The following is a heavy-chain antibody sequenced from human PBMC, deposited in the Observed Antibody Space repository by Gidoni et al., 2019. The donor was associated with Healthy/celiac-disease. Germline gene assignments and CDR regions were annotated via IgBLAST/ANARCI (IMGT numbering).Heavy chain of an antibody. CDR1: GYTFTSYG. CDR2: ISAYNGNT. CDR3: ARLRTTVTTRMSYYYYYMDV. Sequence: QVQLVQSGAEVKKPGASVKVSCKASGYTFTSYGIRWVRQAPGQGLEWLGWISAYNGNTNYAQKRQGRVTMTTDTSTSTAYMELRSLRSDDTAVYYCARLRTTVTTRMSYYYYYMDVWGKGTTVTVSS. V-gene: IGHV1-18*01. D-gene: IGHD4-17*01. J-gene: IGHJ6*03.